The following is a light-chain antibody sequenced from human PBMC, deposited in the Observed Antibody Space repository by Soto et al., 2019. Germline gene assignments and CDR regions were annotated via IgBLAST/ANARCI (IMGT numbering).Light chain of an antibody. CDR2: GAS. V-gene: IGKV3-20*01. J-gene: IGKJ1*01. CDR3: QQYGSSTRT. Sequence: EIVLTQSPGTLSLSPGERATLSCRASQSVSNSYLAWYQQKLGQAPRLLIYGASTRAPGIPDRFSGSGSGTDFTLTISRLEPEDFALYYCQQYGSSTRTCGQGTKVEIK. CDR1: QSVSNSY.